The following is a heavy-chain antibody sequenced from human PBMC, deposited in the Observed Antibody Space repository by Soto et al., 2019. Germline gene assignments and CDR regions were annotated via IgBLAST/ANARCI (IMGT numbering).Heavy chain of an antibody. J-gene: IGHJ6*03. D-gene: IGHD3-3*01. CDR2: ISAYNGNT. Sequence: ASVKVSCKASGYTFTSYGISWVRQAPGQGLEWMGRISAYNGNTNYAQKLQGRVTMTTDTSTSTAYMELRSLRSDDTAVYYCARITMDYDFWSGYYGYYYYMDVWGKGTTVTVSS. CDR3: ARITMDYDFWSGYYGYYYYMDV. V-gene: IGHV1-18*01. CDR1: GYTFTSYG.